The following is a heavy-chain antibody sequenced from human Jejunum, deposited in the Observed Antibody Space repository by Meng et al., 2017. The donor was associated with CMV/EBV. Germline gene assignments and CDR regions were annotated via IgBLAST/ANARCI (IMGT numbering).Heavy chain of an antibody. CDR1: GASISSSY. CDR3: ATYKSGRIYFDY. V-gene: IGHV4-4*07. CDR2: IYASGSA. D-gene: IGHD3-10*01. Sequence: QVQLQEPGPGLVHPSATLSRTCTVPGASISSSYWGWTRQPAGTGLEWIGRIYASGSANYNPSLKSRVTMSVDTSKNQLSLNLRSVTAADTAVYYCATYKSGRIYFDYWGQGTLVTVSS. J-gene: IGHJ4*02.